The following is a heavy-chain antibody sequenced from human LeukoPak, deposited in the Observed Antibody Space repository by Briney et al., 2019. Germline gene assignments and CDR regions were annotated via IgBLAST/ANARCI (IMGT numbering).Heavy chain of an antibody. Sequence: GGSLRLSCAASGFTFSNYDMSWVRQAPGKGLEWVSAISSGGSTYYADSVKGRFTISRDNSKNTLYLQMNSLRAEDTAVYYCAKDECSSTSCYGYDYWGQGTLVTVSS. CDR1: GFTFSNYD. J-gene: IGHJ4*02. D-gene: IGHD2-2*01. CDR2: ISSGGST. CDR3: AKDECSSTSCYGYDY. V-gene: IGHV3-23*01.